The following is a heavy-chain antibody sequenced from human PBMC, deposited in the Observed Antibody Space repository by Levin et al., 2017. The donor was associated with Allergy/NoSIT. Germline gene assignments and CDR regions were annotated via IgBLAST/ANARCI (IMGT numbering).Heavy chain of an antibody. CDR2: ISYDGSNK. J-gene: IGHJ4*02. CDR1: GFTFSSYA. V-gene: IGHV3-30*04. D-gene: IGHD1-26*01. CDR3: ARGGATVPFDY. Sequence: GGSLRLSCAASGFTFSSYAMHWVRQAPGKGLEWVAVISYDGSNKYYADSVKGRFTISRDNSKNTLYLQMNSLRAEDTAVYYCARGGATVPFDYWGQGTLVTVSS.